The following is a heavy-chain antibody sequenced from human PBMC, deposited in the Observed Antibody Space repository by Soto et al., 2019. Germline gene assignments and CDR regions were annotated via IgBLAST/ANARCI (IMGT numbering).Heavy chain of an antibody. V-gene: IGHV1-18*01. CDR1: GYTFTSYG. CDR3: ARDPPKYYDFWSGYSPYYYGMDV. Sequence: ASVKVSCKASGYTFTSYGISWVRQAPGQGLEWMGWISAYNGNTNYAQKLQGRVTMTTDTSTSTAYMELRSLRSDDTVVYYCARDPPKYYDFWSGYSPYYYGMDVWGQGTTVTVSS. D-gene: IGHD3-3*01. J-gene: IGHJ6*02. CDR2: ISAYNGNT.